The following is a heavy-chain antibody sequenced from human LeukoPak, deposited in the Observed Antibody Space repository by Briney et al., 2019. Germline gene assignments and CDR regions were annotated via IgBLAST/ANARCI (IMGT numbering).Heavy chain of an antibody. CDR3: ARRLQGALIDY. V-gene: IGHV1-46*01. CDR1: GYTFTSYY. CDR2: INPSGGST. Sequence: ASVKVYCKASGYTFTSYYMHWVRQAPGQGLEWMGIINPSGGSTSYAQKFQGRVTMTRDTSTSTVYMELSSLRSEDTAVYCCARRLQGALIDYWGQGTLVTVSS. J-gene: IGHJ4*02. D-gene: IGHD4-11*01.